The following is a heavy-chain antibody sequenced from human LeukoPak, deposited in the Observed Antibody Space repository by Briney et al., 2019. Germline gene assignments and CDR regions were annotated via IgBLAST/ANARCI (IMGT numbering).Heavy chain of an antibody. CDR2: ISSSSSTI. D-gene: IGHD6-13*01. V-gene: IGHV3-48*01. J-gene: IGHJ5*01. CDR3: AKESEGSSWFDY. CDR1: GFTFSSYS. Sequence: GGSLRLSCAASGFTFSSYSMNWVRQAPGKGLEWVSYISSSSSTIYYADSVKGRFTISRDNSKNTLYLQMNSLRAEDTAVYYCAKESEGSSWFDYWGQGTLVTVSS.